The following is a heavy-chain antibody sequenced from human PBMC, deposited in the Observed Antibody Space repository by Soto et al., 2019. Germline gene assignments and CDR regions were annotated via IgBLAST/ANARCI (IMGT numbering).Heavy chain of an antibody. J-gene: IGHJ6*03. CDR2: IIPILDIS. CDR1: GGTFSSYT. Sequence: QVQLVQSGAEVKKPGSSVTVSCKASGGTFSSYTFNWVRQAPGQGLEWIGRIIPILDISSYTQKFQDRATITADNSTNTAHMELSRLTSEDTAVYYCASYLGISSNGRTPVWGKGTTVTVSS. V-gene: IGHV1-69*02. CDR3: ASYLGISSNGRTPV. D-gene: IGHD2-2*01.